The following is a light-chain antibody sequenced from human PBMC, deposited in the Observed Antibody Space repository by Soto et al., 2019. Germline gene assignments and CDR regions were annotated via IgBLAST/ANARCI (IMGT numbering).Light chain of an antibody. CDR3: QQSYSSPPT. CDR2: AAS. V-gene: IGKV1-39*01. Sequence: DIPMTQSPSSLSASVEDRVIITCRASQSISNHLNWYQQKPGKAPKLLIFAASSLQSGVPSRFSGSRSGPDFTLTISSLQPEDCATYDCQQSYSSPPTFGQGTKVEIK. J-gene: IGKJ1*01. CDR1: QSISNH.